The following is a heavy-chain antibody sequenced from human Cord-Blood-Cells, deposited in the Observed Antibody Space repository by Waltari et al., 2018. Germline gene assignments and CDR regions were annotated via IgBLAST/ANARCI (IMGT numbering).Heavy chain of an antibody. V-gene: IGHV3-33*01. CDR1: GFLFSSYG. CDR3: ARKVGHFDY. Sequence: QVQLVESGGGVVQPGSSLRLSCAASGFLFSSYGSHWVRQAPGKGLEWVAVIWYDGSNKYYADSVKGRFTISRDNSKNTLYLQMNSLRAEDTAVYYCARKVGHFDYWGQGTLVTVSS. CDR2: IWYDGSNK. J-gene: IGHJ4*02. D-gene: IGHD1-26*01.